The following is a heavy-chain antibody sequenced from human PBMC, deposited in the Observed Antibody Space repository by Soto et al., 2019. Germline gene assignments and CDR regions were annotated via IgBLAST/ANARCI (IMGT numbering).Heavy chain of an antibody. Sequence: SETLSLTCTVSGGSISSYYWSWIRQPPGKGLEWIGYIYYSGSTNYNPSLKSRVTISVDTSRNQFSLKLSSVTAADTAVYYCARSYYYDSSGYYLGYYYYYGMDVWGQGTTVTVSS. D-gene: IGHD3-22*01. CDR1: GGSISSYY. CDR3: ARSYYYDSSGYYLGYYYYYGMDV. J-gene: IGHJ6*02. V-gene: IGHV4-59*08. CDR2: IYYSGST.